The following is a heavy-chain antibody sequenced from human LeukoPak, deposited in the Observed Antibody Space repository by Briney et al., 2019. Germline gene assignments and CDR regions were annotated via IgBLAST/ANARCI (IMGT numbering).Heavy chain of an antibody. CDR3: AKDSEPVYGSGSYPLNWFDP. J-gene: IGHJ5*02. V-gene: IGHV3-23*01. Sequence: GGSLRLSCAASGFTFSSYAMSWVRQAPGKGLEWVSAISGSGGSTYYADSEKGRFTISRDNSKNTLYLQMNSLRAEDTAVYYCAKDSEPVYGSGSYPLNWFDPWGQGTLVTVSS. CDR2: ISGSGGST. D-gene: IGHD3-10*01. CDR1: GFTFSSYA.